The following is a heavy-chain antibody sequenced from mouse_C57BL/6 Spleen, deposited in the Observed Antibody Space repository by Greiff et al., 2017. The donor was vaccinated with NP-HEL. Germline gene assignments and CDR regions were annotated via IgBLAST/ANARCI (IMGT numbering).Heavy chain of an antibody. D-gene: IGHD1-1*01. CDR1: GFTFSDYY. J-gene: IGHJ2*01. CDR2: LTYDGSST. CDR3: ERAGSSYDCDY. V-gene: IGHV5-16*01. Sequence: EVKVVESEGGLVQPGSSMKLSCTASGFTFSDYYMAWVRQVPETGLECVANLTYDGSSTYYLDSLKSRFIISRDNAKNILYLKMSSLKSEETATYYCERAGSSYDCDYWGKGTTLTVSS.